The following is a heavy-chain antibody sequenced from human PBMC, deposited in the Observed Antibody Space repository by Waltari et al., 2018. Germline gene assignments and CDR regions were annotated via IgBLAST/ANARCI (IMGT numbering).Heavy chain of an antibody. D-gene: IGHD3-10*01. CDR1: GFDYSSYA. CDR2: IDNSGDTT. J-gene: IGHJ4*02. CDR3: AKDSGYSMIRGRENS. V-gene: IGHV3-23*05. Sequence: VYLLESGGGLVQPGGSLRLSCVDSGFDYSSYAMSWVRQAPGKGVEWVSGIDNSGDTTYYAGSVKGRFTISRDDSRNTVYLHMTTLRVDDTAVYYCAKDSGYSMIRGRENSWGQGTLVIVSS.